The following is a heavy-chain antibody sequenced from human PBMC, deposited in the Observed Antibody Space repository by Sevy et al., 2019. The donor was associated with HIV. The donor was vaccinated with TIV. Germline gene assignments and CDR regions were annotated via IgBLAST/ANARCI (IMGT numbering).Heavy chain of an antibody. Sequence: GGSLRLSCAASGFTFSNFAMGWVRQAPGKGLDWISVISGTGDYKYYADSVKGRFTNSRDNSKNTLSLQMNSLRAEDTAIFYCAKKMGGGSGMTFLVDYWGQGTLVTVSS. CDR3: AKKMGGGSGMTFLVDY. V-gene: IGHV3-23*01. J-gene: IGHJ4*02. CDR2: ISGTGDYK. CDR1: GFTFSNFA. D-gene: IGHD1-20*01.